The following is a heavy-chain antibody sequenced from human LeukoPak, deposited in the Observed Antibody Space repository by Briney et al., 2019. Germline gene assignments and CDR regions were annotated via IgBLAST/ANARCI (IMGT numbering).Heavy chain of an antibody. Sequence: GASVKVSCKASGYTSTGDYMHWVRQAPGQGLEWMGWINPNSGGANYAQKFQGRVTMTRDTSISTAYMELSRLRPDDPPDYYCARELKYDSSGYYFDYWGQGTLVTVSS. CDR1: GYTSTGDY. D-gene: IGHD3-22*01. J-gene: IGHJ4*02. CDR3: ARELKYDSSGYYFDY. CDR2: INPNSGGA. V-gene: IGHV1-2*02.